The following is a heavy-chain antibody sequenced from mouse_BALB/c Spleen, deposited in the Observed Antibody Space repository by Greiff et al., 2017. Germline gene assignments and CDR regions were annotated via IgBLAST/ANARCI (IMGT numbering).Heavy chain of an antibody. Sequence: DVKLVESGGGLVQPGGSMKLSCVASGFTFSNYWMNWVRQSPEKGLEWVAEIRLKSNNYATHYAESVKGRFTISRDDSKSSVYLQMNNLRAEDTGIYYCTRRGSTMITHYAMDYWGQGTSVTVSS. CDR3: TRRGSTMITHYAMDY. D-gene: IGHD2-4*01. CDR2: IRLKSNNYAT. CDR1: GFTFSNYW. V-gene: IGHV6-6*02. J-gene: IGHJ4*01.